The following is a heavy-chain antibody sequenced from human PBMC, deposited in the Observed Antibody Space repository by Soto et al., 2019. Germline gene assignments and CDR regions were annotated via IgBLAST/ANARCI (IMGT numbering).Heavy chain of an antibody. CDR1: GGSIRSGGYY. J-gene: IGHJ4*02. D-gene: IGHD2-15*01. CDR3: ARCRDAFGWDS. CDR2: IHYRGRT. Sequence: QVQLQESGPGLVKPSDILSLTCNVSGGSIRSGGYYWGWIRQAPGKGLEWIGYIHYRGRTSYNPSLERRVSISLDNAGQQFSLTLTSVPAADTAVYSCARCRDAFGWDSWGQGTLVTVSS. V-gene: IGHV4-31*03.